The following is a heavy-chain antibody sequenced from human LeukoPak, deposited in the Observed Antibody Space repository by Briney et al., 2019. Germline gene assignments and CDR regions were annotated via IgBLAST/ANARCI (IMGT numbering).Heavy chain of an antibody. D-gene: IGHD4-23*01. CDR2: ISAYNGNT. Sequence: ASVKVSCKASGYTFTSYGISWVRQAPGQGLEWMGWISAYNGNTNYAQKLQGRVTMTTDTSTSTAYMELRSLRSDDTAVYYCARGDRMSRVAPLLDYWGQGTLVTVSS. V-gene: IGHV1-18*01. CDR1: GYTFTSYG. CDR3: ARGDRMSRVAPLLDY. J-gene: IGHJ4*02.